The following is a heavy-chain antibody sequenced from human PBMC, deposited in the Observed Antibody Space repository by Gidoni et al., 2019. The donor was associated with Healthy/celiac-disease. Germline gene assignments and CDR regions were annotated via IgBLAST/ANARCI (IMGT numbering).Heavy chain of an antibody. CDR1: GFTFSSYG. CDR3: AKVRIQLWFPDDY. J-gene: IGHJ4*02. D-gene: IGHD5-18*01. V-gene: IGHV3-30*18. Sequence: QVQLVESGGGVVQPGRSLSLSCAASGFTFSSYGMHWVRQAPGKGLEWVAVISYDGSNKYYADSVKGRFTISRDNSKNTLYLQMNSLRAEDTAVYYCAKVRIQLWFPDDYWGQGTLVTVSS. CDR2: ISYDGSNK.